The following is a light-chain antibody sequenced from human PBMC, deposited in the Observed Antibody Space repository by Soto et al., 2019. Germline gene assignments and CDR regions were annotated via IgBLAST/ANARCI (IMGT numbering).Light chain of an antibody. CDR1: YSNIGIND. V-gene: IGLV1-44*01. J-gene: IGLJ2*01. CDR2: DTS. CDR3: AAWDDSLNGAA. Sequence: QSVLTQPPSASGTPGQRVTVSCSGTYSNIGINDVHWYRQLSGTAPQILIYDTSQRATGVPDRFSGSRSGTSASLVISGLQTEDEADYHCAAWDDSLNGAAFGGGTQLTVL.